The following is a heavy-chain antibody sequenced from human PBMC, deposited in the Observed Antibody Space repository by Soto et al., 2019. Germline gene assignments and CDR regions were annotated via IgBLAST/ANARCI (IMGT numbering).Heavy chain of an antibody. CDR1: AGTFPHYG. Sequence: SVKVSCKASAGTFPHYGLSWVRQAPGQGLEWIGGIIPVLASTTYAQNFQGRVSIIADASTNTVYMALRSLRSDDTAIYYCARDPHEFWTSYWFDPWGQGTPVTVSS. V-gene: IGHV1-69*13. CDR2: IIPVLAST. CDR3: ARDPHEFWTSYWFDP. D-gene: IGHD3-3*01. J-gene: IGHJ5*02.